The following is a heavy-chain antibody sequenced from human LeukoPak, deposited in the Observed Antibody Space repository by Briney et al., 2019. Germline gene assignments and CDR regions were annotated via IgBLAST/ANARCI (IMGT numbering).Heavy chain of an antibody. J-gene: IGHJ5*02. CDR2: MKPDGSEI. V-gene: IGHV3-7*03. CDR1: GFTFTTYW. CDR3: ARERNSGWGTAFDP. Sequence: GGSLRLSCAASGFTFTTYWMSWVRQAPGKGLEWVANMKPDGSEIFYVDSVKGRFTLSRDNAKNSLYLQMNSLRAEDTALYYCARERNSGWGTAFDPWGQGTLVTVSS. D-gene: IGHD6-19*01.